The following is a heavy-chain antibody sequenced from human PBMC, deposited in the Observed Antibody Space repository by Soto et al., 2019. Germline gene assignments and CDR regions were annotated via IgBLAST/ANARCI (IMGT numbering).Heavy chain of an antibody. D-gene: IGHD3-9*01. Sequence: SVEVSWKSYGGNFSRYAISWVRQGPVQVLEWMGGIIPIFGTANYAQKFQGRVTITADESTSTAYMELSSLRSEDTAVYYCARVPPGRYDILTGYYRYYYYYGMDVWGQGTTVTVSS. CDR1: GGNFSRYA. CDR3: ARVPPGRYDILTGYYRYYYYYGMDV. J-gene: IGHJ6*02. V-gene: IGHV1-69*13. CDR2: IIPIFGTA.